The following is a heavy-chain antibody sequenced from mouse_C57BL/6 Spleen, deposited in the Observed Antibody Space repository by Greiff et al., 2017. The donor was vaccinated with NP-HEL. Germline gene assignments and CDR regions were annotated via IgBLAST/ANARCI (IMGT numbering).Heavy chain of an antibody. Sequence: EVQLQQSGPELVKPGASVKISCKASGYSFTGYYMNWVKQSPEKSLEWIGEINPSTGGTTYNQKFKAKATLTVDKSSSTAYMQLKSLTSEDSAVYYCAERFPVYYAMDYWGQGTSVTVSS. CDR2: INPSTGGT. V-gene: IGHV1-42*01. CDR3: AERFPVYYAMDY. J-gene: IGHJ4*01. CDR1: GYSFTGYY.